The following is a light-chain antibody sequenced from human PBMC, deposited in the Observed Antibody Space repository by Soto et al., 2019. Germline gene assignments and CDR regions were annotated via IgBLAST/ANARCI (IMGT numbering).Light chain of an antibody. CDR2: GAS. V-gene: IGKV3-20*01. CDR3: QQYDMSPWT. J-gene: IGKJ1*01. Sequence: DIVLTQSPGTLSLSPGERATLSCRASQSISSSYLAWYQQRPGQAPRLLIYGASSRATGIPDRFSGSGSGTDFTLTISRLEPEDFAVYYCQQYDMSPWTFGQGTKVEI. CDR1: QSISSSY.